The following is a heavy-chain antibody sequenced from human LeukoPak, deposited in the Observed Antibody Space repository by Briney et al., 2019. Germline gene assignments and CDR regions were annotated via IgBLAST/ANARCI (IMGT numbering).Heavy chain of an antibody. CDR1: GFTFSSYW. CDR2: IKQDGSEK. CDR3: AKGAFRDRVRGYYYMDV. V-gene: IGHV3-7*01. Sequence: PGGSLRLSCAASGFTFSSYWMSWVRQAPGKGLEWVANIKQDGSEKYYVDSVKGRFIISRDNAKNSLYLQMNSLRAEDTAVYYCAKGAFRDRVRGYYYMDVWGKGTTVTVSS. D-gene: IGHD3-10*01. J-gene: IGHJ6*03.